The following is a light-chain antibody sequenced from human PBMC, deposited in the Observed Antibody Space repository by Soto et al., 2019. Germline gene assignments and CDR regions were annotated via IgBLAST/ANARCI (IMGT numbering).Light chain of an antibody. Sequence: DIVMTQSPLSLPVTPGEPASISCRSSQSLLHSNGYNYLDWYLQKPGQSPQLLIFLGSNRASGVPSRFSGSGSGTEFTLTISSLQSEDFAVYYCQQYDNWPLTFGGGTKVDIK. CDR1: QSLLHSNGYNY. CDR3: QQYDNWPLT. V-gene: IGKV2-28*01. CDR2: LGS. J-gene: IGKJ4*01.